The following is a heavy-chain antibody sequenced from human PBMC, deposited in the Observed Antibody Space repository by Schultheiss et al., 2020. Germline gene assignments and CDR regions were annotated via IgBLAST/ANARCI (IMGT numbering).Heavy chain of an antibody. Sequence: ASVKVSCKASGYTFTSYGISWVRQAPGQGLEWMGIINPSGGSTSYAQKFQGRVTITADKSTSTAYMELSSLRSEDTALYYCARDLKGGFYYYMDVWGRGTTVTVSS. CDR1: GYTFTSYG. D-gene: IGHD1-26*01. CDR2: INPSGGST. V-gene: IGHV1-46*01. J-gene: IGHJ6*03. CDR3: ARDLKGGFYYYMDV.